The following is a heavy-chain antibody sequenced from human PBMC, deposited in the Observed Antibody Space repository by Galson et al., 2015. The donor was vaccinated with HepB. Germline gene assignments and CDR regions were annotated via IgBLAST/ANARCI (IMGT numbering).Heavy chain of an antibody. Sequence: SLRLSCAASGFTFGDYAMSWVRQAPGKGLEWVGFIRSKAYGGTTEYAASVKGRFTISRDDSKSIAYLQMNSLKTEDTAVYYCTRGHRAFDYWGQGTLVTVSS. CDR2: IRSKAYGGTT. J-gene: IGHJ4*02. CDR1: GFTFGDYA. V-gene: IGHV3-49*04. D-gene: IGHD1-14*01. CDR3: TRGHRAFDY.